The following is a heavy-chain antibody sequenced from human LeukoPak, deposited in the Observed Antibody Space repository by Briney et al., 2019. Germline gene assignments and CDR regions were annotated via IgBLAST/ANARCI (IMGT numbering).Heavy chain of an antibody. V-gene: IGHV3-66*02. J-gene: IGHJ4*02. D-gene: IGHD6-6*01. CDR1: GFSVSSNY. CDR2: IYSGGST. Sequence: GGSPRLSCAASGFSVSSNYMSWVRQAPGRGLERVSVIYSGGSTYYSDSVKGRFTISRDNSKNTLYLQMNSLRAEDTAVYYCARDRLSPWQLAQDWGQGTLVTVSS. CDR3: ARDRLSPWQLAQD.